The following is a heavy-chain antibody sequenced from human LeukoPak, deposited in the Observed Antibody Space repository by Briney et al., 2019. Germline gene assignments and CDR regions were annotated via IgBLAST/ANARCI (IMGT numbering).Heavy chain of an antibody. V-gene: IGHV1-69*02. J-gene: IGHJ6*02. CDR2: IIPILGIA. CDR1: GGTFSSYT. D-gene: IGHD3-16*01. Sequence: SVKVSCKASGGTFSSYTISWVRQAPGQGLEWMGRIIPILGIANYAQKFQGRVTITADKSTSTAYMELSSLRSEDTAVYYCARVILNGSPYYYYYGMDVWGQGTTVTVSS. CDR3: ARVILNGSPYYYYYGMDV.